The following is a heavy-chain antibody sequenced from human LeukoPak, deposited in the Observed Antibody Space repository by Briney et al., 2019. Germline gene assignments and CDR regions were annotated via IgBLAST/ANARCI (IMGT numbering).Heavy chain of an antibody. Sequence: SETLSLTCTVSGGSIGSYYWSWIRQPPGKGLERIGYIYYSGSTNYKPSLTSRVTISVDTSKKQFSLKLSSVTAADTAVYYCAGTYYDFWSGYYGTNWFDPWGQGTLVTVSS. J-gene: IGHJ5*02. CDR2: IYYSGST. CDR1: GGSIGSYY. CDR3: AGTYYDFWSGYYGTNWFDP. V-gene: IGHV4-59*01. D-gene: IGHD3-3*01.